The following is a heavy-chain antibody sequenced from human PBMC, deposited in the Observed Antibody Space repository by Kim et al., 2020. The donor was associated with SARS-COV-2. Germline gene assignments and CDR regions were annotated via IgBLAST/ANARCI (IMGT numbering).Heavy chain of an antibody. CDR3: AKDIHDSGRLLPSYFD. D-gene: IGHD3-10*01. CDR2: ISGSGTHK. CDR1: GFTFDTNA. Sequence: GGSLRLSCAVSGFTFDTNAMSWVRQAPGRGLEWVSSISGSGTHKYYADSVKGRFTSSRDNSKNTVYLQMNSLRAEDTALYYCAKDIHDSGRLLPSYFD. J-gene: IGHJ4*01. V-gene: IGHV3-23*01.